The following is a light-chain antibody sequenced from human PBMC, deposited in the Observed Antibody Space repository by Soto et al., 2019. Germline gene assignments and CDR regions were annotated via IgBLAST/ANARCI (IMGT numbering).Light chain of an antibody. J-gene: IGKJ4*01. V-gene: IGKV3-11*01. CDR1: QSVNNY. CDR2: DAS. Sequence: DIVLIQSPATLSLSPGERATLSCRASQSVNNYLAWYQQKPGQAPRLLIYDASSRATDIPARFSGSGSGTDFTLTISSLEPEDFATYYCHQRSNWPLTFGGGTKVDIK. CDR3: HQRSNWPLT.